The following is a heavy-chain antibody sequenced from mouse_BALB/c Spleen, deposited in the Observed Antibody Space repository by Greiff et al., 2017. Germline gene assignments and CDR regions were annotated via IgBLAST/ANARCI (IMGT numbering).Heavy chain of an antibody. V-gene: IGHV1-55*01. D-gene: IGHD2-3*01. Sequence: QVQLQQPGAELVKPGTSVKLSCKASGYNFTSYWINWVKLRPGQGLEWIGDIYPGSGSTNYNEKFKSKATLTVDTSSSTAYMQLSSLASEDSALYYCARRGWLVWYFDVRGAGTTVTVTS. CDR3: ARRGWLVWYFDV. CDR1: GYNFTSYW. CDR2: IYPGSGST. J-gene: IGHJ1*01.